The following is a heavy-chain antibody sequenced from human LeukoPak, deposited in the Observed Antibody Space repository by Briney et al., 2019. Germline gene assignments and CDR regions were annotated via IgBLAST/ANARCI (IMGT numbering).Heavy chain of an antibody. Sequence: GESLKISCKGSGYSFTSYWIGWVRQMPGKGLEWMGIIYPGDSDTRYSPSFQGQVTISADRSISTAYLQWSSLKASDTAMYYCARLPIYSSWRIWFDPWGQGTLVTVSS. CDR1: GYSFTSYW. CDR2: IYPGDSDT. D-gene: IGHD6-6*01. V-gene: IGHV5-51*01. CDR3: ARLPIYSSWRIWFDP. J-gene: IGHJ5*02.